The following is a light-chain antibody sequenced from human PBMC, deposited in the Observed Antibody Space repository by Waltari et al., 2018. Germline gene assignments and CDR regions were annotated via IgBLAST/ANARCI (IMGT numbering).Light chain of an antibody. V-gene: IGLV1-44*01. Sequence: QPVVTQPPSASGTPGQRVTISCSGSSPNIESNPVNWYQQLPGRAPRLLIYSNSHRPSGVPDRFSASTSGKSASLAISGLQSDDEGNYYCASWDYSLNGVVYGGGTKLTVL. CDR2: SNS. CDR3: ASWDYSLNGVV. CDR1: SPNIESNP. J-gene: IGLJ2*01.